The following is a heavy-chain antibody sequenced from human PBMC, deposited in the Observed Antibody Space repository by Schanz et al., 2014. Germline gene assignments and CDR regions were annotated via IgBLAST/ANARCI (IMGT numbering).Heavy chain of an antibody. J-gene: IGHJ4*02. D-gene: IGHD3-22*01. CDR2: IKRDGSEK. CDR1: GFIFRSFG. Sequence: GQLVESGGGVVQPGKSLRLSCATSGFIFRSFGIHWVRQAPGKGLEWVANIKRDGSEKNYLDSVKGRFTISRDNAKNSLFLQMNSLRAEDTAVYYCARPPHDSSGYYPFDYWGQGTLVTVSS. V-gene: IGHV3-7*01. CDR3: ARPPHDSSGYYPFDY.